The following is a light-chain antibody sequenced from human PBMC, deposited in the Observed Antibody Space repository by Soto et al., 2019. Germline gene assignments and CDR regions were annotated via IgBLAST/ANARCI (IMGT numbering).Light chain of an antibody. Sequence: DIVLTQSPGTLSLSPGERDTISSRASQSVSSSYLAWYQQKPGLAPRLLIYGASSRATGIPDRFSGSGSGTDFTLTISRLEPEDFAVYYCQQYGSSPWTFGQGTKV. CDR1: QSVSSSY. V-gene: IGKV3-20*01. CDR2: GAS. J-gene: IGKJ1*01. CDR3: QQYGSSPWT.